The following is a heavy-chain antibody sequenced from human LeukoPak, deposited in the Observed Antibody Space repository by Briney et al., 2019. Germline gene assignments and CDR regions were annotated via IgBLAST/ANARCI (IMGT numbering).Heavy chain of an antibody. V-gene: IGHV4-34*01. Sequence: SETLSLTCAVYGGSFSGYYWSWIRQPPGKGLEWIGEINHSGSTNDNPSLKSRVTISVDTSKNQFSLKLSSVTAADTAVYYCARRARGSGWYNYWGQGTLVTVSS. CDR1: GGSFSGYY. CDR2: INHSGST. J-gene: IGHJ4*02. CDR3: ARRARGSGWYNY. D-gene: IGHD6-19*01.